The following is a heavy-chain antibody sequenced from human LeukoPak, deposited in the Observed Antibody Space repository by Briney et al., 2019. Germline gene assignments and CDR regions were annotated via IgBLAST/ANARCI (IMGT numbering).Heavy chain of an antibody. Sequence: ASVKVSCKASGYTFTGYYMHWVRQAPGQGLEWMGWINPNAGDTNYAQQFQGRVTMTRDTSINTAYMELSSLRSEDTAVYYCARSVNPRYYYYYYYMDVWGKGTTVTVSS. CDR2: INPNAGDT. CDR1: GYTFTGYY. J-gene: IGHJ6*03. V-gene: IGHV1-2*02. CDR3: ARSVNPRYYYYYYYMDV.